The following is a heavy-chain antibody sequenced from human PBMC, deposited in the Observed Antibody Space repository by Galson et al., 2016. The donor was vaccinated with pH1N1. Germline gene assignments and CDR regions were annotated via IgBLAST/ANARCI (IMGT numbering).Heavy chain of an antibody. CDR2: TYYRSKWFY. J-gene: IGHJ4*02. V-gene: IGHV6-1*01. CDR1: GDSVSSNSAA. CDR3: ARHSPGRAVGVFDC. D-gene: IGHD6-19*01. Sequence: CAISGDSVSSNSAAWNWIRQSPSRGLEWLGRTYYRSKWFYNYAVSVQGRITINPDTSKNQFSLQLNTVTPEDTAVYYWARHSPGRAVGVFDCWGQGTLVTFSS.